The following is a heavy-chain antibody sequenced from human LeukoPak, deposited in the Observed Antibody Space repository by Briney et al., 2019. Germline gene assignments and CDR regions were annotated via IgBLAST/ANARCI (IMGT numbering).Heavy chain of an antibody. V-gene: IGHV4-59*01. J-gene: IGHJ1*01. D-gene: IGHD3-22*01. CDR2: IHYTGTT. CDR1: GASFSSYY. CDR3: ATESSGYQGYFQY. Sequence: SETLSLTCTASGASFSSYYWSWIRQPPGKGLEWIGYIHYTGTTNYNPSLKSRVTISVDTSKNQFSLKLSSVTAADTAVYYCATESSGYQGYFQYWGQGTLVIVSS.